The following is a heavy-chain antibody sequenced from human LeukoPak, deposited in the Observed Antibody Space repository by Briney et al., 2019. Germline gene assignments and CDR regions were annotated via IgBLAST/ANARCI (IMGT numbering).Heavy chain of an antibody. J-gene: IGHJ3*02. V-gene: IGHV4-30-4*01. CDR2: IYYSGST. D-gene: IGHD3-10*01. Sequence: SQTLSLTCTVSGGSISSGDYYWSWIRQPPGKGLEWIGYIYYSGSTYYNPSLKSRVTISVDTSKNQFSLKLSSVTAADTAVYYCARGVLLWFGGFRAFDIWGQGTMVTVSS. CDR1: GGSISSGDYY. CDR3: ARGVLLWFGGFRAFDI.